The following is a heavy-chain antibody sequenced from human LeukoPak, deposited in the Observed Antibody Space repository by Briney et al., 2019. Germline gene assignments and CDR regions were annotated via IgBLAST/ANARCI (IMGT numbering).Heavy chain of an antibody. V-gene: IGHV1-18*01. Sequence: GASVKFSCKASGYTFTSYGISWVRQAPGQGLEWMGWISAYNGNTNYAQKLQGRVTMTTDTSTSTAYMELRSLRSDDTAVYYCARASAYKPPLDGEDDSFDYWXXXXXVTXSS. CDR2: ISAYNGNT. J-gene: IGHJ4*01. CDR1: GYTFTSYG. D-gene: IGHD3-3*01. CDR3: ARASAYKPPLDGEDDSFDY.